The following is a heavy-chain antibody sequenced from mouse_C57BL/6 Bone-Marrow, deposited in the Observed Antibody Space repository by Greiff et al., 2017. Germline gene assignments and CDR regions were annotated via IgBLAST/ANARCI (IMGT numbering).Heavy chain of an antibody. J-gene: IGHJ1*03. D-gene: IGHD1-1*01. CDR1: GYTFTSYW. CDR3: ARWYYGSDWYFDV. Sequence: QVQLKESGAELAKPGASVKLSCKASGYTFTSYWMHWVKQRPGQGLEWIGYINPSSGYTKYNQKFKDKATLTADKSSSTAYMQLSSQTYEDSAVYYCARWYYGSDWYFDVWGTGTTVTVSS. V-gene: IGHV1-7*01. CDR2: INPSSGYT.